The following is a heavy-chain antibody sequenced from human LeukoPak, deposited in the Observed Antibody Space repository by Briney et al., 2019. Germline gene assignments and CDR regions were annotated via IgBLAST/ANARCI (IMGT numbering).Heavy chain of an antibody. CDR2: ISTGGSI. Sequence: GGSLRLSCAASGFTFSDFYMNWIRQAPGKGLEWVSYISTGGSIYYADSVRGRFTISRDNAKNSLYLQMNSLRAEDTAVYYCARDITAAGLFFDYWGQGTLVTVSS. CDR3: ARDITAAGLFFDY. J-gene: IGHJ4*02. CDR1: GFTFSDFY. D-gene: IGHD6-13*01. V-gene: IGHV3-69-1*01.